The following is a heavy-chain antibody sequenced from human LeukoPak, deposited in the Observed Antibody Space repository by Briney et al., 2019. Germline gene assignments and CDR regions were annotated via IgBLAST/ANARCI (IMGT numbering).Heavy chain of an antibody. V-gene: IGHV3-30*03. CDR2: ISYDGSNK. J-gene: IGHJ4*02. D-gene: IGHD1-26*01. CDR1: GFTLSSYG. CDR3: ARAGSGSYFLDY. Sequence: GRSLRLSCAASGFTLSSYGMHWVRQAPGKGLEWVAVISYDGSNKYYADSVKGRFTISRDNSKNTLYLQMNSLRAEDTAVYYCARAGSGSYFLDYWGQGTLVTVSS.